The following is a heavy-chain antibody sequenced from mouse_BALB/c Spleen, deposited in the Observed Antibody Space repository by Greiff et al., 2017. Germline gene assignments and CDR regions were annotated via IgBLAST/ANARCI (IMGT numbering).Heavy chain of an antibody. V-gene: IGHV5-17*02. J-gene: IGHJ4*01. CDR2: ISSGSSTI. CDR3: ARDGIYAMDY. D-gene: IGHD2-1*01. Sequence: EVMLVESGGGLVQPGGSRKLSCAASGFTFSSFGMHWVRQAPEKGLEWVAYISSGSSTIYYADTVKGRFTISRDNPKNTLFLQMTSLRSEDTAMYYCARDGIYAMDYWGQGTSVTVSS. CDR1: GFTFSSFG.